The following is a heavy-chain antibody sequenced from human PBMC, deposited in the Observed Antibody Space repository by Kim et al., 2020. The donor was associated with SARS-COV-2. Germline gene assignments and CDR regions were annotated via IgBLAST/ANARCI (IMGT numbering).Heavy chain of an antibody. Sequence: GGSLRLSCAASGFTFSSYSMNWVRQAPGKGLEWVSSISSSSSYIYYADSVKGRFTISRDNAKNSLYLQMNSLRAEDTAVYYCARAGLIAAAGRSLDAFDIWGQGTMVTVSS. J-gene: IGHJ3*02. CDR2: ISSSSSYI. CDR3: ARAGLIAAAGRSLDAFDI. CDR1: GFTFSSYS. D-gene: IGHD6-13*01. V-gene: IGHV3-21*01.